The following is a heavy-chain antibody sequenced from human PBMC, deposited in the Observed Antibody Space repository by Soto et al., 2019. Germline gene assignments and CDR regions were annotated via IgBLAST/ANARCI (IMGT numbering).Heavy chain of an antibody. CDR1: GFTFSSYS. D-gene: IGHD3-3*01. Sequence: EVQLVESGGGLVQPGGSLRLSCAASGFTFSSYSMNWVRQAPGKGLEWVSYISSSSSTIYYADSVKCRFTISRGNAKNSQYLQMNSLRDENTAVYYCARVGAGFWIGYYCHDYYGMDVWGQGTTVTVSS. CDR2: ISSSSSTI. V-gene: IGHV3-48*02. CDR3: ARVGAGFWIGYYCHDYYGMDV. J-gene: IGHJ6*02.